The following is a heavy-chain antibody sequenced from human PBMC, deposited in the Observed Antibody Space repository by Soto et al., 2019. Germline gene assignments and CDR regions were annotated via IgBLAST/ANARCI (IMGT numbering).Heavy chain of an antibody. CDR2: IKSDGSST. J-gene: IGHJ5*02. CDR3: ARHGYRYGHPANWFDP. Sequence: EVQLVESGGGLVQPGGSLRLSCAASGFTFSSYWMHWVRQAPGKGLVWVSRIKSDGSSTSYADSVKGRFSISRDNAKNTLYLQMNSLRAEDTAVYYCARHGYRYGHPANWFDPWGQGTLVTVSS. CDR1: GFTFSSYW. V-gene: IGHV3-74*01. D-gene: IGHD5-18*01.